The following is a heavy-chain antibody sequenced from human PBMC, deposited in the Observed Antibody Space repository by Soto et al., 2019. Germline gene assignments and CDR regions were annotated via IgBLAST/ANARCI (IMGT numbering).Heavy chain of an antibody. CDR2: IIPIFGTA. D-gene: IGHD2-21*02. J-gene: IGHJ6*02. Sequence: QVQLVQSGAEVKKPGSSVKVSCKASGGTFSSYALSWVRQAPGQGLEWMGGIIPIFGTANYAQKFQGRVTITADESTSTAYMELSSLRSEDTAVYYCARQHIVVVTATAGYYYYGMDVWGQGTTVTVSS. CDR1: GGTFSSYA. V-gene: IGHV1-69*01. CDR3: ARQHIVVVTATAGYYYYGMDV.